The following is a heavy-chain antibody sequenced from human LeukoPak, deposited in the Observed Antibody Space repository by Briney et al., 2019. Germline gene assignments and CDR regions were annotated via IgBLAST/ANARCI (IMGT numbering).Heavy chain of an antibody. V-gene: IGHV4-34*01. Sequence: SETLSLTCAVYVGSFSGYYWSWIRQPPGKGLEWIGEINHSGSTNYNSSLKSRVTISVDTSKTQFSLKLSSVTAADTAVYYCARGYYGSGSHCCHMDVWGKGTTITVS. CDR1: VGSFSGYY. CDR2: INHSGST. CDR3: ARGYYGSGSHCCHMDV. D-gene: IGHD3-10*01. J-gene: IGHJ6*03.